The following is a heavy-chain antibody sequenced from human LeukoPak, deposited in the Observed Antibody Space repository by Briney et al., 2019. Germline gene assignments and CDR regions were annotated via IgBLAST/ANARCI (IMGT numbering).Heavy chain of an antibody. CDR1: GGSMSSYY. CDR3: ARVGYCSGGSCYPGWYYFDY. J-gene: IGHJ4*02. CDR2: IYYSGST. V-gene: IGHV4-59*01. D-gene: IGHD2-15*01. Sequence: SETLSLTCTVSGGSMSSYYWSWIRQPPGKGLEWIGYIYYSGSTNYNPSLKSRVTISVDTSKNQFSLKLSSVTAADTAVYYCARVGYCSGGSCYPGWYYFDYWGQGTLVTVSS.